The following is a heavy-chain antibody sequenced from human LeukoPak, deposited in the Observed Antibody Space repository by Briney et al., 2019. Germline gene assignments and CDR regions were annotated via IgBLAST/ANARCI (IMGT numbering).Heavy chain of an antibody. V-gene: IGHV1-8*01. CDR1: GYTFISYD. CDR3: ARVTGSIDY. D-gene: IGHD1-26*01. Sequence: ASVKVSCKASGYTFISYDINWVRQATGQGLEWVGWMNPKSGYTGFAQKFQGRVTMTRDTSISTAYMELSGLRSEDTAVYYCARVTGSIDYWGQGTLVTVS. J-gene: IGHJ4*02. CDR2: MNPKSGYT.